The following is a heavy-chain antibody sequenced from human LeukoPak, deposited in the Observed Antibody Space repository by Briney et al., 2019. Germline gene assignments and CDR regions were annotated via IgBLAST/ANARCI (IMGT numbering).Heavy chain of an antibody. D-gene: IGHD3-10*01. Sequence: GESLKISCKGSGYSFTSYWIGWVRQMPGKGLEWMGIIYPGDSDTRYSPSFQGQVTISADKSISTAYLQSSSLKASDTAMYYCARGSELLWFGEDLNWFDPWGQGTLVTVSS. CDR3: ARGSELLWFGEDLNWFDP. V-gene: IGHV5-51*01. CDR1: GYSFTSYW. J-gene: IGHJ5*02. CDR2: IYPGDSDT.